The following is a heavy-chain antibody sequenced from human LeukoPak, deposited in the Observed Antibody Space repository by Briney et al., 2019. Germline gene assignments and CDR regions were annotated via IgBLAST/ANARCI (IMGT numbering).Heavy chain of an antibody. CDR1: GGTFSSYA. Sequence: ASVKVSCKXSGGTFSSYAISWVRQAPGQGLEWMGGIIPIFGTANYAQKFQGRVTITTDESTSTAYMELSSLRSEDTAVYYCARNYMYYGSGVEWFDPWGQGTLVTVSS. D-gene: IGHD3-10*01. CDR2: IIPIFGTA. J-gene: IGHJ5*02. V-gene: IGHV1-69*05. CDR3: ARNYMYYGSGVEWFDP.